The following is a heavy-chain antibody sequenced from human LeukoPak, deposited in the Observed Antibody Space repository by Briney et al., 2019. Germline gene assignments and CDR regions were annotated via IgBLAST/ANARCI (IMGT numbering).Heavy chain of an antibody. CDR3: ARDGMGGTNWFDP. J-gene: IGHJ5*02. CDR1: GGTFSSYA. CDR2: IILIFGTA. V-gene: IGHV1-69*05. D-gene: IGHD3-16*01. Sequence: ASVKVSCKASGGTFSSYAISWVRQAPGQRLEWMGGIILIFGTANNAQKIPGRVTITTDESTSTAYKELSSLRCEDTAVYYCARDGMGGTNWFDPWGQGTLVTVSS.